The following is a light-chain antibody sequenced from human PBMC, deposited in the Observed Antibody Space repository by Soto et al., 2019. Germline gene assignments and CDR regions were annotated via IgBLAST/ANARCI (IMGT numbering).Light chain of an antibody. J-gene: IGKJ1*01. CDR2: DAS. CDR3: QQYNNWPLWT. Sequence: EIVMTQSPETLSVSPGERATLSCRASQSVSSNLAWFQQKPGQAPRLLIYDASTRATGIPVRFSGSGSGTEFTLTISSLQSEDFAVYYCQQYNNWPLWTFGQGTKVEIK. V-gene: IGKV3-15*01. CDR1: QSVSSN.